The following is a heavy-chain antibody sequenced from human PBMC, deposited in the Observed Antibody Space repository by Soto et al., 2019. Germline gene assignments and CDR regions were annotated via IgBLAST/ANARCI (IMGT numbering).Heavy chain of an antibody. CDR2: ISAYNGNT. CDR1: GYTFTSYG. J-gene: IGHJ3*02. V-gene: IGHV1-18*01. Sequence: ASVKVSCKASGYTFTSYGISWVRQAPGQGLEWMGWISAYNGNTNYAQKLQGRVTMTTDTSTSTAYMELRSLRSDDTAVYYCARERGRDGYEADAFDIWGQGTMVTVSS. D-gene: IGHD5-12*01. CDR3: ARERGRDGYEADAFDI.